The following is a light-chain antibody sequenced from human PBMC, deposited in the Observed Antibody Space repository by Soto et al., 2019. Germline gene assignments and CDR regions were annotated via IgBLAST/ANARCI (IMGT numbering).Light chain of an antibody. J-gene: IGKJ1*01. V-gene: IGKV3-11*01. CDR2: DAS. CDR3: QHRSNWPWT. CDR1: SSVSSY. Sequence: EIVLTQSPATLSLSPGVRASLSCRASSSVSSYLAWYQQKPGQAPRLLIYDASNRATGIPARFSGSGSGTDFTLTISSLEPEDFAVYYCQHRSNWPWTFGQGTKVEIK.